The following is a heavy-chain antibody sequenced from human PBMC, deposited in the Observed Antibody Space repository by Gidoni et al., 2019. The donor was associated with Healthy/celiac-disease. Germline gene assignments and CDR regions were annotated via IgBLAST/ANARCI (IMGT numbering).Heavy chain of an antibody. CDR1: GFTFSSYG. CDR3: AKGYCSGGSCFPGGMDV. Sequence: QVQLVESGGGVVQPGSSLRLSCAASGFTFSSYGMHWVRQAPGKGLEWVAVISYDGSNKYYADSVKGRFTISRDNSKNTLYLQMNSLRAEDTAVYYCAKGYCSGGSCFPGGMDVWGQGTTVTVSS. CDR2: ISYDGSNK. V-gene: IGHV3-30*18. D-gene: IGHD2-15*01. J-gene: IGHJ6*02.